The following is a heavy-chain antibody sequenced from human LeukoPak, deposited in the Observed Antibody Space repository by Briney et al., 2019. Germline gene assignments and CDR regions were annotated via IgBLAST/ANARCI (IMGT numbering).Heavy chain of an antibody. D-gene: IGHD3-3*01. CDR1: GFTFSSYV. V-gene: IGHV3-30*02. CDR3: AKDYRPHDFWSGLVDY. Sequence: GGSLRLSCAASGFTFSSYVMHWVRQAPGKGLEWVAFIRYDGSNKYYSDSVKGRFTISRDNSKNTLYLQMNSLRPEDTAVYYCAKDYRPHDFWSGLVDYWGQGTLVTVSS. CDR2: IRYDGSNK. J-gene: IGHJ4*02.